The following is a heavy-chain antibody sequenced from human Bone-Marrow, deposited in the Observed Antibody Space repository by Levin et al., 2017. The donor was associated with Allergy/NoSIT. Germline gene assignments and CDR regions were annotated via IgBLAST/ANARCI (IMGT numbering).Heavy chain of an antibody. Sequence: SVKVSCKASGGTFSSYAISWVRQAPGQGLEWMGGIIPIFGTANYAQKFQGRVTITADKSTSTAYMELSSLRSEDTAVYYCARPRVEWNYVYWFDPWGQGTLVTVSS. CDR3: ARPRVEWNYVYWFDP. CDR2: IIPIFGTA. J-gene: IGHJ5*02. V-gene: IGHV1-69*06. D-gene: IGHD1-7*01. CDR1: GGTFSSYA.